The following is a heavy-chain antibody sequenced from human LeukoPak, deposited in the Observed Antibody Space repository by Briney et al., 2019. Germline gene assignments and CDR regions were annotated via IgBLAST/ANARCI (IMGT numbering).Heavy chain of an antibody. CDR1: GGTFSSYA. CDR2: IIPIFGTA. CDR3: ARDRGSWFDP. V-gene: IGHV1-69*05. J-gene: IGHJ5*02. D-gene: IGHD3-10*01. Sequence: ASVKVSCKTPGGTFSSYAISWVRQAPGQRLEWMGGIIPIFGTANYAQKFQGRVTITTDESTSTAYMELSSLRSEDAAVYYCARDRGSWFDPWGQGTLVTVSS.